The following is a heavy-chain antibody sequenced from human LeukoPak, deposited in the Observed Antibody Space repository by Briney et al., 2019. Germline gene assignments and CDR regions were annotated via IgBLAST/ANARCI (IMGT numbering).Heavy chain of an antibody. Sequence: GGSLRLSCAASGFIFSSYSMNWVRQAPGKGLEWVSSIRSSSSYIDYADSVKGRFTISRDNAKNSLYLQMNSLRAGDTAVYYCARGRHYYDSSGYGDAFDIWGQGTMVTVSS. CDR1: GFIFSSYS. D-gene: IGHD3-22*01. CDR2: IRSSSSYI. CDR3: ARGRHYYDSSGYGDAFDI. J-gene: IGHJ3*02. V-gene: IGHV3-21*01.